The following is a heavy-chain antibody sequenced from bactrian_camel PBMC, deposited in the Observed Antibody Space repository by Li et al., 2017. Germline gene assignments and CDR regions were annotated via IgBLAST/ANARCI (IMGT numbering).Heavy chain of an antibody. CDR2: ITADGSRT. CDR3: AADCRIYGMGVAYALGMEFGY. CDR1: GFAFTTA. Sequence: DVQLVESGGGLVQPGGSLRLSCAASGFAFTTAMSWVRQGSGKGLESVAVITADGSRTYYTDPVKGRFTIFQDDAKNTLHLQMNGLKPEDTAMYYCAADCRIYGMGVAYALGMEFGYWGQGTQVTVS. V-gene: IGHV3S31*01. J-gene: IGHJ6*01. D-gene: IGHD3*01.